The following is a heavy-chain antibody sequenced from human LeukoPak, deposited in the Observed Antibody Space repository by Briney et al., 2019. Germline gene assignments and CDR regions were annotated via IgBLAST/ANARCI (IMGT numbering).Heavy chain of an antibody. V-gene: IGHV1-8*03. D-gene: IGHD3-10*01. CDR2: MNPNSGNT. J-gene: IGHJ5*02. CDR3: ARDRMVRGVTRKNWFDP. Sequence: ASVKVSCKASGYTFTIYDINWVRQATGQGLEWMGWMNPNSGNTGYAQKFQGRVTITRNTSISTAYMELSSLRSEDTAVYYCARDRMVRGVTRKNWFDPWGQGTLVTVSS. CDR1: GYTFTIYD.